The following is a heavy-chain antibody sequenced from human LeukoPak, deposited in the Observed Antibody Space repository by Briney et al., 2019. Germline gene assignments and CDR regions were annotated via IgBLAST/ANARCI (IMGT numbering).Heavy chain of an antibody. V-gene: IGHV3-30-3*01. D-gene: IGHD2-15*01. J-gene: IGHJ3*01. Sequence: GGSLRLSCAASGFTFSSYAMHWVRQAPGKGLEWVAVISYDGSNKYYADSVKGRFTISRDNSKNTLYLQMNSLRAEDTAVYYCAKAGCSGGGCYFSAFDVWGQGTMVTVSS. CDR1: GFTFSSYA. CDR2: ISYDGSNK. CDR3: AKAGCSGGGCYFSAFDV.